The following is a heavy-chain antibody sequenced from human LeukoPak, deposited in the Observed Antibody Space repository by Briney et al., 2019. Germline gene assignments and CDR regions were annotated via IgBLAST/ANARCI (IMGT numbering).Heavy chain of an antibody. CDR2: IRSDGRNK. Sequence: GGSLRLSCAASGFTFSSYGMQFSSYGMHWVRQAPGKGLEWVAFIRSDGRNKYYADSVTGRFTVSRDNTKNTLYLQMNSLRAGDTAVYYCAKLMISYYHYMDVWGKGTTVIAS. CDR1: GFTFSSYGMQFSSYG. J-gene: IGHJ6*03. V-gene: IGHV3-30*02. D-gene: IGHD3-16*01. CDR3: AKLMISYYHYMDV.